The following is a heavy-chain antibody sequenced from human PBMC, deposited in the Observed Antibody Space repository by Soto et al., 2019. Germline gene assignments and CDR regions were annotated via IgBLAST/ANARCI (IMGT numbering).Heavy chain of an antibody. Sequence: QVQLVQSGAEVKKPGSSVQVSCKASGGGNLRDYRTTWVRQAPGQGLEWMGGIIPKLGSANYAPNFQGRVTTTADESTSTVYMELRSLRSEDTAVYYCARGGGGFNIAAVYWGQGAPVTVSS. D-gene: IGHD2-15*01. CDR3: ARGGGGFNIAAVY. CDR1: GGGNLRDYR. CDR2: IIPKLGSA. V-gene: IGHV1-69*01. J-gene: IGHJ4*02.